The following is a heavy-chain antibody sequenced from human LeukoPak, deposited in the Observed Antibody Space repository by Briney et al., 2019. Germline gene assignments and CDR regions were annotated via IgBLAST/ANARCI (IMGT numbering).Heavy chain of an antibody. CDR1: GYTFTSYY. V-gene: IGHV1-46*01. CDR3: ASRRVGSNYAAFDI. CDR2: INFSGGTT. D-gene: IGHD5-24*01. Sequence: GASVKVSCKASGYTFTSYYTHWVRQAPGQGLEWMGIINFSGGTTSYPQKFQGRVTMTRDTSTSTVYMELSSLRSEDTAVYYCASRRVGSNYAAFDIWGQGTMVTVSS. J-gene: IGHJ3*02.